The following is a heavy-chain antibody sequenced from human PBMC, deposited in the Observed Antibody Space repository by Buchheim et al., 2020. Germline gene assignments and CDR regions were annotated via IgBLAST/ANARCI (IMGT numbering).Heavy chain of an antibody. J-gene: IGHJ4*02. CDR3: ARVLLELKVVDY. CDR2: IYYSGST. V-gene: IGHV4-30-4*01. D-gene: IGHD1-7*01. Sequence: QVQLQESGPGLVKPSQTLSLTCTVSGGSISSGDYYWCWIRQPPGKGLEWIGYIYYSGSTNYNPSLKSRVTITVNTTKNQFSLKLSSVTAADTAVYYCARVLLELKVVDYWGQGTL. CDR1: GGSISSGDYY.